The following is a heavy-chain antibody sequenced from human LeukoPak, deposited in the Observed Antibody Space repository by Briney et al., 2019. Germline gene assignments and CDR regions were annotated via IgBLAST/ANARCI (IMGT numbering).Heavy chain of an antibody. D-gene: IGHD3-16*02. V-gene: IGHV4-30-2*01. CDR3: ARNGLMITFGGVIAKEYYFDY. CDR2: IYHSGST. Sequence: PSQTLSLTCAVSGGSISSGGYSWSWIRQPPGKGLEWIGYIYHSGSTYYNPSLKSRVTISADRSKNQLSLKLSSVTAADTAVYYCARNGLMITFGGVIAKEYYFDYWGQGTLVTVSS. J-gene: IGHJ4*02. CDR1: GGSISSGGYS.